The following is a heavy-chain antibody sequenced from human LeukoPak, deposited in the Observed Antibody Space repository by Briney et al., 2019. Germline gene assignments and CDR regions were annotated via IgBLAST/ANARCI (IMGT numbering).Heavy chain of an antibody. J-gene: IGHJ4*02. CDR2: ISYSGSA. Sequence: PSETLSLTCTVSGGSISSFYWSWIRQPPGKGLEWIGYISYSGSANYNPSLKSRVTISVDTSKDQFSLHLTSVTAADTAVYYCARGGGGIAAXYWGQGALVTVSS. D-gene: IGHD6-13*01. CDR3: ARGGGGIAAXY. V-gene: IGHV4-59*01. CDR1: GGSISSFY.